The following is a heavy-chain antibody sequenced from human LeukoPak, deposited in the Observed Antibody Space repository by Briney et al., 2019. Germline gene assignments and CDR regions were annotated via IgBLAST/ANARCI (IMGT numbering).Heavy chain of an antibody. CDR2: VSYDGSNK. J-gene: IGHJ4*02. CDR3: ATIGDRRSGELYRIDY. V-gene: IGHV3-30-3*01. D-gene: IGHD1-26*01. CDR1: GFTFSNYA. Sequence: PGGSLRLSCAASGFTFSNYAMHWVRQAPGKGLEWVAVVSYDGSNKYYAGSVKGRFTISRDNSKNTLYLQMHSLRAEDAAVYYCATIGDRRSGELYRIDYWGQGTLVTVSS.